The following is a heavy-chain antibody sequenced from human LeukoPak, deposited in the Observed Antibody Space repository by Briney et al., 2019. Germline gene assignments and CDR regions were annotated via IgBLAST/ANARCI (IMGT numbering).Heavy chain of an antibody. J-gene: IGHJ4*02. CDR2: INQDVSRI. CDR3: ARLKDDVTKFDY. D-gene: IGHD2-8*01. CDR1: GFSFSRYW. Sequence: GGSLRLSCAGSGFSFSRYWMAWVRQAPGKGLEWVASINQDVSRIHYVDSVEGRFTISRDNAKHSLFLQMNSLRVEDTAVYFCARLKDDVTKFDYWGQGTLVTVSS. V-gene: IGHV3-7*01.